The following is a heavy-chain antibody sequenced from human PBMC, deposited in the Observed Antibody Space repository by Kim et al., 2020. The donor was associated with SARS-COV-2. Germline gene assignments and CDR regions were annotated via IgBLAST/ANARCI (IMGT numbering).Heavy chain of an antibody. Sequence: SETLSLTCTGSGGSISSSSYYWGWIRQPPGKGLEWIGSIYYSGSTYYNPSLKSRVTISVDTSKNQFSLKLSSVTAADTAVYYCARVPGVSGWYYFDYWGQGTLVTVSS. V-gene: IGHV4-39*01. CDR3: ARVPGVSGWYYFDY. CDR1: GGSISSSSYY. D-gene: IGHD6-19*01. CDR2: IYYSGST. J-gene: IGHJ4*02.